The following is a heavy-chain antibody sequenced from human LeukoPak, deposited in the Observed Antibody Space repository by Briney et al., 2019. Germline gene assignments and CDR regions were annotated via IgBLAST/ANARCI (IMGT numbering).Heavy chain of an antibody. J-gene: IGHJ5*02. V-gene: IGHV1-69*13. D-gene: IGHD3-3*01. CDR3: AVLVLRFLEWSNWFDP. CDR2: FIPVFDTR. CDR1: GGTFSNYA. Sequence: SVKVSCKASGGTFSNYAISWVRQAPGQGLEWMGGFIPVFDTRNYAQKFQGRVTITADESTSTAYMELSSLRSEDTAVYYCAVLVLRFLEWSNWFDPWGQGTLVTVSS.